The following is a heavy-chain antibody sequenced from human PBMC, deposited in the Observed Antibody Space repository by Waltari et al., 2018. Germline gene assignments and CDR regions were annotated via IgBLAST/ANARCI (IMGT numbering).Heavy chain of an antibody. CDR3: AREGTSGWYGYYYYGMDV. D-gene: IGHD6-19*01. CDR1: GYTFTSYA. J-gene: IGHJ6*02. Sequence: QVQLVQSGAEVKKPGASVKVSCQASGYTFTSYAMHWVRPAPGQRLEWMGWINAGNGNTKYSQKFQGRVTITRDTSASTAYMELSSLRSEDTAVYYCAREGTSGWYGYYYYGMDVWGQGTTVTVSS. V-gene: IGHV1-3*01. CDR2: INAGNGNT.